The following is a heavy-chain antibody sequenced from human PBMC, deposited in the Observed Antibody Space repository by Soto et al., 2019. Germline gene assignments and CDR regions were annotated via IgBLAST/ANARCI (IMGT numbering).Heavy chain of an antibody. CDR3: AKSGWHPHIVVVIEPFDY. CDR1: GFTFSSYA. Sequence: GGSLRLSCAASGFTFSSYAMSWVRQAPGKGLEWVSAISGSGGSTYYADSVKGRFTISRDNSKNTLYLQMNSLRAEDTAVYYCAKSGWHPHIVVVIEPFDYWGQGTLVTVSS. D-gene: IGHD2-21*01. CDR2: ISGSGGST. J-gene: IGHJ4*02. V-gene: IGHV3-23*01.